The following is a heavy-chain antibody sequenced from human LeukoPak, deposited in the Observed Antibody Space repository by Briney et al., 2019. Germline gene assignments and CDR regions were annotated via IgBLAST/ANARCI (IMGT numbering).Heavy chain of an antibody. D-gene: IGHD3/OR15-3a*01. Sequence: PSETLSLTCTVSGVSISSSNSYWCWIRQPPGKGLGWIGSIYYSGNTYYNASLKSQVSISIDTSKNQFSLRLTSVTAADTAVYYCARQTGSGLFILPGGQGTLVTVSS. CDR1: GVSISSSNSY. V-gene: IGHV4-39*01. CDR3: ARQTGSGLFILP. J-gene: IGHJ4*02. CDR2: IYYSGNT.